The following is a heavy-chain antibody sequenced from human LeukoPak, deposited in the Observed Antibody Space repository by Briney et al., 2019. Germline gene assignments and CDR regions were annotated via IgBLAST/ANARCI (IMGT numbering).Heavy chain of an antibody. D-gene: IGHD3-10*01. Sequence: GGTLRLSCAASGFRFSNYGMNWVRQAPGKGLEWVSGISPSGDITYYADSVKGRFTISRDNSKNTLYLEVISLTAEDTAVYYCAKDDTWLRFGEWSQGTLVTVSS. V-gene: IGHV3-23*01. CDR3: AKDDTWLRFGE. J-gene: IGHJ4*02. CDR2: ISPSGDIT. CDR1: GFRFSNYG.